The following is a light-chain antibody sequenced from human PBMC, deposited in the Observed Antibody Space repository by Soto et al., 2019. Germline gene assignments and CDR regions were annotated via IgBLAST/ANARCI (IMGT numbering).Light chain of an antibody. J-gene: IGLJ2*01. CDR1: SSDVGFYKY. CDR2: EID. CDR3: SAYRRGIIV. Sequence: QSVLTQPASVSGSPGQSIAISCTGSSSDVGFYKYVSWYQQHPGKVPKLIIYEIDNRPSGVSDRFSGSKSGNTASLTISGLQAEDEAAYYCSAYRRGIIVFGGGTKVTVL. V-gene: IGLV2-14*01.